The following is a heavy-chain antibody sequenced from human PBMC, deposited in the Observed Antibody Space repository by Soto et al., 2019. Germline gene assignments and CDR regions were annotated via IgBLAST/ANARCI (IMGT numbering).Heavy chain of an antibody. D-gene: IGHD6-19*01. Sequence: QMQLEESGPGLVKPSETLSLTCAVSGASIIPEQRWTWARQTPGKGLGWIGEILHSGITRTNPSLMNRVPMSADKSRNQFFLNRNSVTAADTAVYYCARGFGWYAMDHWGQGTLVIV. J-gene: IGHJ4*03. CDR2: ILHSGIT. CDR1: GASIIPEQR. CDR3: ARGFGWYAMDH. V-gene: IGHV4-4*02.